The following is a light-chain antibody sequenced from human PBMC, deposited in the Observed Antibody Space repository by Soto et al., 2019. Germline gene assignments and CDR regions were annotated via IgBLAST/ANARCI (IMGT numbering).Light chain of an antibody. CDR1: QSVSSN. Sequence: EIVLTRSPATRSVSPGERATLSCRASQSVSSNLAWYQQKPGQAPRLLIYGASTRATGIPARFSGSGSGTEFTLTISSLQPDDFATYYCQHYNSYSEAFGQGTKVDIK. CDR2: GAS. CDR3: QHYNSYSEA. J-gene: IGKJ1*01. V-gene: IGKV3-15*01.